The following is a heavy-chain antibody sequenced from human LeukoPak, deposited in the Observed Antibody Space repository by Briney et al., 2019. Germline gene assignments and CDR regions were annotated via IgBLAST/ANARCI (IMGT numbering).Heavy chain of an antibody. CDR1: GDSVSSDRAA. CDR2: TYYRSKWYT. D-gene: IGHD6-13*01. Sequence: SQTLSLTCAVSGDSVSSDRAAWNLIRQSPSRGLEWLGRTYYRSKWYTDYAAFVGGRISITPDTSKNHFSLQLNSVTREDTAVYYCARDRSRWFYFDLWGQGTLVTVSP. J-gene: IGHJ4*02. V-gene: IGHV6-1*01. CDR3: ARDRSRWFYFDL.